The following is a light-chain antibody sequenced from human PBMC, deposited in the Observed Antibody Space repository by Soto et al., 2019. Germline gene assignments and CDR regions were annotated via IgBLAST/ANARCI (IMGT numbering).Light chain of an antibody. V-gene: IGLV1-44*01. Sequence: QSVLTQPPSASGTPGQRVTISCSGSSSNIGSNTVNWYQQLPGTAPKRLIYSNNQRPSGVPDRFSGSKLGTSASLAISGLLSEDEADYYCAAWDDSLNAWVFGGGTKLTVL. CDR2: SNN. CDR1: SSNIGSNT. J-gene: IGLJ3*02. CDR3: AAWDDSLNAWV.